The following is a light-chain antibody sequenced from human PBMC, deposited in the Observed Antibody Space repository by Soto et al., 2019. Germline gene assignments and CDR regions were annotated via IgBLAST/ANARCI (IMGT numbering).Light chain of an antibody. V-gene: IGKV3-15*01. CDR1: ESVSSN. Sequence: EIGMKQSPATLSVTPGDGVTLSCRASESVSSNLAWYQQKPGQAPRLLIYGASTRATGIPGRFSGSGSGTEFSLTISSLQSEDVAVYHCQQYSKWPLTFGQVTKVDIK. J-gene: IGKJ1*01. CDR3: QQYSKWPLT. CDR2: GAS.